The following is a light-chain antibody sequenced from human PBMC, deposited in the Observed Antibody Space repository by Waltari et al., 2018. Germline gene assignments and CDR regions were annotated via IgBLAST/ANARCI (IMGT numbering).Light chain of an antibody. V-gene: IGKV1-NL1*01. CDR2: AAS. CDR1: QGISNS. J-gene: IGKJ3*01. CDR3: QQYYSTPFT. Sequence: DIQMTQSPSSLSASVGDRVTITCRASQGISNSLAWYQQKPGEAPKLLLYAASRLESGVPSRFSGSGSGTDYSLTISSLQPEDFATYYCQQYYSTPFTFGPGTKVDIK.